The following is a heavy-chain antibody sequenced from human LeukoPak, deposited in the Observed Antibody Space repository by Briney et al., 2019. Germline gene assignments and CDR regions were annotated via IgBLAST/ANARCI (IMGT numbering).Heavy chain of an antibody. CDR1: GGTFSSYA. Sequence: SVKVSCKASGGTFSSYAISWVRQAPGQGLEWMGGIVPIFGTANYAQKFQGRVTITTDESTSTAYMELSSLRSEDTAVYYCATSYGSGSAFDYWGQGTLVTVSS. J-gene: IGHJ4*02. V-gene: IGHV1-69*05. CDR3: ATSYGSGSAFDY. D-gene: IGHD3-10*01. CDR2: IVPIFGTA.